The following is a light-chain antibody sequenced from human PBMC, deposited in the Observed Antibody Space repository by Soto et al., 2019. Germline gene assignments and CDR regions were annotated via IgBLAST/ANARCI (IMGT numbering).Light chain of an antibody. CDR3: QQRNSWPYT. V-gene: IGKV3-11*01. CDR1: QSVNNY. J-gene: IGKJ2*01. CDR2: DAS. Sequence: EIVLTQSPATLSLSPGERATLSCRASQSVNNYLAWYQQRLGQAPRLLIYDASNRATGIPAKFSGSGSGTDFTLTISFLEPEDSAVYYCQQRNSWPYTFGQGAKLEIK.